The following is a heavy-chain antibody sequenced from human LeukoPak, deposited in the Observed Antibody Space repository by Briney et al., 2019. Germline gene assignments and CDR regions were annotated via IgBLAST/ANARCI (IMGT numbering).Heavy chain of an antibody. CDR3: AKGRGYCTGGSCYSDY. V-gene: IGHV3-23*01. CDR2: ISGSGGST. Sequence: SGGSLRLSCTASGFTFSNYAMSWVRQAPGKGLEWVSTISGSGGSTYYADSVKGRFTISRDNSKNTLYLQMNSLRVEDTAIYYCAKGRGYCTGGSCYSDYWGQGTLVTVSS. CDR1: GFTFSNYA. J-gene: IGHJ4*02. D-gene: IGHD2-15*01.